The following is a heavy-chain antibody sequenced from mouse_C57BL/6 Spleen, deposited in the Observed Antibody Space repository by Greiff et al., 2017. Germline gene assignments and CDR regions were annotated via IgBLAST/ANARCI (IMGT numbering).Heavy chain of an antibody. CDR1: GYAFSSSW. J-gene: IGHJ3*01. CDR2: IYPGDGDT. V-gene: IGHV1-82*01. D-gene: IGHD2-4*01. Sequence: VQLQQSGPELVKPGASVKISCKASGYAFSSSWMNWVKQRPGKGLEWIGRIYPGDGDTHYNGKFKGKATLTADKSSSTAYMQLSSLTSEDSAVYCCARSLYDYGPWCAYWGKGTLVTVSA. CDR3: ARSLYDYGPWCAY.